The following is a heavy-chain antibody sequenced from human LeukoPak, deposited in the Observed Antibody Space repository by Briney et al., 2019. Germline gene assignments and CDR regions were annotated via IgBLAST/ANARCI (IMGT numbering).Heavy chain of an antibody. D-gene: IGHD6-19*01. CDR1: GCSFTSYW. CDR2: IYPGDSDT. CDR3: ARLEIAVAGYDAFDI. V-gene: IGHV5-51*01. J-gene: IGHJ3*02. Sequence: GESLKISCKGSGCSFTSYWIGWVRQMPGKGLEWMGIIYPGDSDTRYSTSFQGQVTISADKSISTAYLQWSSLKASDTAMYYCARLEIAVAGYDAFDIWGQGTMVTVSS.